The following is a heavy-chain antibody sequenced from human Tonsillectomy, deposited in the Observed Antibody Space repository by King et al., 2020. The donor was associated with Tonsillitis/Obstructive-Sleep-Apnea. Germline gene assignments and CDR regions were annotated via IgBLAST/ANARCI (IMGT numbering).Heavy chain of an antibody. CDR1: GFIFSSYG. J-gene: IGHJ6*02. Sequence: VQLVESGGGVVQPGRSLRLSCAASGFIFSSYGMHWVRQAPGKGLEWVAVISYDASNKYYADSVKGRFTISRDNSKNTLYLQINSLRAEDTAVYYCAKDLAPDIVGESDYGMDVWGQGTPVTVSS. D-gene: IGHD2-15*01. CDR3: AKDLAPDIVGESDYGMDV. CDR2: ISYDASNK. V-gene: IGHV3-30*18.